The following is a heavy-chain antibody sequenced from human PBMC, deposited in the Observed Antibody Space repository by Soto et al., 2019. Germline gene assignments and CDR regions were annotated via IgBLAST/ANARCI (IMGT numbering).Heavy chain of an antibody. CDR2: ISYDGSNK. D-gene: IGHD3-10*01. Sequence: PGGSLRLSCAASGFTFSSYGMHWVRQAPGKGLEWVAVISYDGSNKYYADSVKGRFTISIDNSKNTLYLQMNSLRAEDTAVYYCAKDFLQWFGELLSTSDYWGRGTLVTVSS. CDR3: AKDFLQWFGELLSTSDY. V-gene: IGHV3-30*18. J-gene: IGHJ4*02. CDR1: GFTFSSYG.